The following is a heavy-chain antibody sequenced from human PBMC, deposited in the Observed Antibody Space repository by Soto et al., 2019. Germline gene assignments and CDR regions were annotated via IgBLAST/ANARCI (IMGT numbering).Heavy chain of an antibody. J-gene: IGHJ1*01. CDR2: INHSGST. Sequence: SETLSLTCAVYGGSFSGYYWSWIRPPPGKGLEWIGEINHSGSTYYNPSLKSRVTISVDTSKNQFSLKLSSVTAADTAVYYCAGFVDYYDSSGYHPEYFQHWGQGTLVTVSS. V-gene: IGHV4-34*01. D-gene: IGHD3-22*01. CDR1: GGSFSGYY. CDR3: AGFVDYYDSSGYHPEYFQH.